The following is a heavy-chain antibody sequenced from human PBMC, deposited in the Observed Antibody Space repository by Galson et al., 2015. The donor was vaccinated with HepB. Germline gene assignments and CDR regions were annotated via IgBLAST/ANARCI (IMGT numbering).Heavy chain of an antibody. V-gene: IGHV1-24*01. Sequence: SVKVSCKVSGYTLTELSMHWVRQAPGKGLEWMGGFDPEDGETIYAQKFQGRVTMTEDTSTDTAYMELSSLRSEDTAVYYCAVTYYYVRNWFDPWGQGTLVTVSS. CDR1: GYTLTELS. CDR2: FDPEDGET. D-gene: IGHD3-10*02. J-gene: IGHJ5*02. CDR3: AVTYYYVRNWFDP.